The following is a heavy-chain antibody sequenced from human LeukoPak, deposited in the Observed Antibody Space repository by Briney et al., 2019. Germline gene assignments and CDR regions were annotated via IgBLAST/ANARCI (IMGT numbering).Heavy chain of an antibody. CDR1: GFRFNTFW. CDR3: ARNRGDYYDSSGYFRLGDAFDI. J-gene: IGHJ3*02. Sequence: GSLRLSCAASGFRFNTFWMSWIRQPPGKGLELIGEIYHTGSTNYNPSLQSRVTISIDKSKNQFSLRLSSVTAADTAFYYCARNRGDYYDSSGYFRLGDAFDIWGQGTMVTVSS. CDR2: IYHTGST. V-gene: IGHV4-4*02. D-gene: IGHD3-22*01.